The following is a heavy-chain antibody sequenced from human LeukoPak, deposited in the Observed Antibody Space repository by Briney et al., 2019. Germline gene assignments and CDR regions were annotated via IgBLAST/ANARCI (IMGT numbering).Heavy chain of an antibody. CDR2: IRSTGDST. V-gene: IGHV3-23*01. CDR3: GRSRRINASLYYYMDV. D-gene: IGHD2-15*01. Sequence: PGGSLRLSCAASGFALSSYAITWVRQAPGKGLEWVSSIRSTGDSTFYADSVKGRFTISRDNSKNTVYLLMNSLRTEDTAVYYCGRSRRINASLYYYMDVWGKGTTVTVSS. CDR1: GFALSSYA. J-gene: IGHJ6*03.